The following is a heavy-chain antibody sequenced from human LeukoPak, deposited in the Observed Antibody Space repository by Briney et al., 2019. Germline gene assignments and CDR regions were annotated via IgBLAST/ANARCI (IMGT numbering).Heavy chain of an antibody. D-gene: IGHD6-6*01. Sequence: LGESLKISCKGSGYNFTSYWIAWVRQLPGKGLEWMGIIYPGDSDTRYSPSFQGQVTISADKSISTAYLQWSSLKASDSAMYYCARLPPVYYYFDYWGQGTLVTVSS. V-gene: IGHV5-51*01. CDR2: IYPGDSDT. CDR1: GYNFTSYW. J-gene: IGHJ4*02. CDR3: ARLPPVYYYFDY.